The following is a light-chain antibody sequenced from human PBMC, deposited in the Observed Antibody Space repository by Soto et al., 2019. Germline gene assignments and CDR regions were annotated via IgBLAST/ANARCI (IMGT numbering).Light chain of an antibody. CDR3: QLYDNSPLYI. V-gene: IGKV3-20*01. Sequence: EIVLTQSPGALFWSAGERVTLSCRASQSVRSSYLVWYQQKPGQAPRLLIYGASTRAAGIPDRFSASGSGTDFTLTITRLEPEDFAVYYCQLYDNSPLYIFGRGTKLEIK. CDR1: QSVRSSY. J-gene: IGKJ2*01. CDR2: GAS.